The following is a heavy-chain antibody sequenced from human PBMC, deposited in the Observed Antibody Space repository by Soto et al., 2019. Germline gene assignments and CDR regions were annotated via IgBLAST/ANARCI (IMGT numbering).Heavy chain of an antibody. CDR3: ARVPAPDGRH. J-gene: IGHJ4*02. Sequence: PGGSLRLSCAASGFTVSSNFMTWVRQAPGKGLEWVSVIHSGGSTYYADSLKGRFIISRDNSKNTLYLQMNSLRAEDTAGYYCARVPAPDGRHWGQGTLVTVSS. V-gene: IGHV3-66*01. CDR1: GFTVSSNF. CDR2: IHSGGST.